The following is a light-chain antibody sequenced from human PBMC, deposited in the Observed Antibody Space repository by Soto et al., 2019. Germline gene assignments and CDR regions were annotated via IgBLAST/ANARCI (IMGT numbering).Light chain of an antibody. J-gene: IGKJ1*01. CDR2: AAS. Sequence: DIQMTPSPPTRSAPFETEVPITSRASQPISSWLAWYHQKPGKAPKLLIDAASNSESGVRSRFSGSGSGTEFTLTISSLQPEDFGIYYCQQYENYWTFGQGTKVDIK. CDR1: QPISSW. CDR3: QQYENYWT. V-gene: IGKV1-5*01.